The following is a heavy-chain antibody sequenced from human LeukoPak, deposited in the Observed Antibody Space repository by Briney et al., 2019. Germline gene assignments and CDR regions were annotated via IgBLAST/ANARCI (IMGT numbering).Heavy chain of an antibody. D-gene: IGHD2-21*01. Sequence: KPSETLSLTCTVSGGSISSGGYSWSWIRQPPGKGLEWIGYIYYSGSTYYNPSLKSRVTISVDTSKNQFSLKLSSVTAADTAVYYCARDGRFYCGDDCDARDYWGQGTLVTVSS. CDR3: ARDGRFYCGDDCDARDY. CDR2: IYYSGST. CDR1: GGSISSGGYS. J-gene: IGHJ4*02. V-gene: IGHV4-30-4*07.